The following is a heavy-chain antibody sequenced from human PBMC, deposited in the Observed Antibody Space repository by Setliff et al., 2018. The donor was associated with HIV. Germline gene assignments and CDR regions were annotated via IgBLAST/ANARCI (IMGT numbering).Heavy chain of an antibody. CDR1: GGTFSSYA. Sequence: ASVKVSCKASGGTFSSYAISWVRQAPGQGLEWMGGMNPNSGNTGYAQKFQGRVTMTRNTSISTAYMELSSLRSEDTAVYYCARGLTGYWGQGTMVTVSS. CDR3: ARGLTGY. V-gene: IGHV1-8*02. J-gene: IGHJ3*01. CDR2: MNPNSGNT. D-gene: IGHD2-8*01.